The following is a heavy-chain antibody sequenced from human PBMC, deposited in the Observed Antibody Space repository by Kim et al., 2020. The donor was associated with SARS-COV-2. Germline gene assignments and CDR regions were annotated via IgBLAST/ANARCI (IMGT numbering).Heavy chain of an antibody. J-gene: IGHJ6*02. V-gene: IGHV4-30-4*01. D-gene: IGHD2-15*01. CDR1: GGSINSNDYY. CDR2: IYYSGST. Sequence: SETLSLTCTVSGGSINSNDYYWSWVRQPPGKGLEWIGYIYYSGSTYYIPSLKSRVTMSLDTSKNQFSLRLSSVTAADVAVYYCASQYSIYGMDVWGQGTTVTVSS. CDR3: ASQYSIYGMDV.